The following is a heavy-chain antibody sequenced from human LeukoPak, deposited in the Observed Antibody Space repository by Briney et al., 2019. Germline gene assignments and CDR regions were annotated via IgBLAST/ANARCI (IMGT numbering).Heavy chain of an antibody. CDR3: VRDRGTAMVRSIDI. CDR2: ISSRGSST. Sequence: PGGSLRLSCATSGFTLSNYEMNWVRQTPGKGLEWVSHISSRGSSTYYADSVKGRFTISRDNAENSLYLQMNSLTVEDTAVYYCVRDRGTAMVRSIDIWGQGTMVTVSS. V-gene: IGHV3-48*03. CDR1: GFTLSNYE. D-gene: IGHD2-8*01. J-gene: IGHJ3*02.